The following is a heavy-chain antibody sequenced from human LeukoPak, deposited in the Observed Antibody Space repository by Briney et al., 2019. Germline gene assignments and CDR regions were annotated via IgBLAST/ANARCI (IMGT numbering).Heavy chain of an antibody. Sequence: GGSLRLSCVASGFNFINAWMNWVRQAPGKGLEWVSYISSSSSTTYYADSVKGRFTISRDNSKNTLYLQMNSLRAEDTAVYYCAKDDWYSSGWWGVDYWGQGTLVTVSS. CDR2: ISSSSSTT. CDR3: AKDDWYSSGWWGVDY. V-gene: IGHV3-48*01. CDR1: GFNFINAW. D-gene: IGHD6-19*01. J-gene: IGHJ4*02.